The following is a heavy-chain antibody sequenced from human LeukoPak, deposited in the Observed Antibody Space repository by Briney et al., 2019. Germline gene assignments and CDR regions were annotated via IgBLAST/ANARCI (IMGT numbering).Heavy chain of an antibody. Sequence: PGGSLRLSCAASGFSFSDYYMSWLRQTPGKGLEWVSYISGSSSYTNYADSVKGRFTVSRDNAKKLVFLQMNSLRAEDTAVYYCARDGRPHNWFDPWGQGTLVTVSS. D-gene: IGHD6-25*01. CDR1: GFSFSDYY. CDR3: ARDGRPHNWFDP. J-gene: IGHJ5*02. V-gene: IGHV3-11*06. CDR2: ISGSSSYT.